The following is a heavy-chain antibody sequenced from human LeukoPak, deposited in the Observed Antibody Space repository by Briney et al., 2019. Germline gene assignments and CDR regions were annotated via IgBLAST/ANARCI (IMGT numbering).Heavy chain of an antibody. CDR3: ARDLYGYYAMDV. Sequence: PGGSLRLSCAASGFTFSSRAMNWVRQAPGKGLQWVSGVGGSGGNTYYADSVKGRFTISRDNSKDTLYLQMNTLRVEDMAVYYCARDLYGYYAMDVWGQGTTVT. CDR2: VGGSGGNT. J-gene: IGHJ6*02. CDR1: GFTFSSRA. V-gene: IGHV3-23*01. D-gene: IGHD4-17*01.